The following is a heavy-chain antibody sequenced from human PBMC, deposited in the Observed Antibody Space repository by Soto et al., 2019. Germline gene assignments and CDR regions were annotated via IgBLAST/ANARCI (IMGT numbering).Heavy chain of an antibody. Sequence: ASVNVSCKSSGYTFTSYCISWGREAPGQGLECMGWISAYNGNTNYAQKLQGRVTMTTDTSTSTAYMELRSLRSDDTAVYYCARVSFELWFGELLAYFDYWGQGTLVTVSS. J-gene: IGHJ4*02. CDR2: ISAYNGNT. CDR1: GYTFTSYC. CDR3: ARVSFELWFGELLAYFDY. D-gene: IGHD3-10*01. V-gene: IGHV1-18*04.